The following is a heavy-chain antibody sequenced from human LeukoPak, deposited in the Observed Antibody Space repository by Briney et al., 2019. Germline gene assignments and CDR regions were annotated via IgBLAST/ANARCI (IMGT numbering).Heavy chain of an antibody. Sequence: SETLSLTCTVSGDSFSGYYWTWIRQPADKGLEWIGRIYSDGSTSYNPSLKSRITMSLDTSKNQFSLKLNSMTAADTAVYYCARDSSGWPSLNPWGQGTLVTVSS. CDR1: GDSFSGYY. CDR2: IYSDGST. CDR3: ARDSSGWPSLNP. V-gene: IGHV4-4*07. J-gene: IGHJ5*02. D-gene: IGHD6-19*01.